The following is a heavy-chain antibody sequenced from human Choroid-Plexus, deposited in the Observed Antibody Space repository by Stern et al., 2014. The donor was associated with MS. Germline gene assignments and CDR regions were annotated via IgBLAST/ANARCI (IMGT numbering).Heavy chain of an antibody. CDR1: GFTLGSCA. V-gene: IGHV3-30*18. Sequence: MQLVESGGGVVQPGRPLGLSCVASGFTLGSCAMHWVRQAPGKGLEWVAGVSYDGSNKYYADSVKGRFTISRDNSQNTLYMQMSSLRPEDTAVYYCAKDRQYLTYFFDHWGQGSLVTVSS. D-gene: IGHD2/OR15-2a*01. CDR3: AKDRQYLTYFFDH. J-gene: IGHJ5*02. CDR2: VSYDGSNK.